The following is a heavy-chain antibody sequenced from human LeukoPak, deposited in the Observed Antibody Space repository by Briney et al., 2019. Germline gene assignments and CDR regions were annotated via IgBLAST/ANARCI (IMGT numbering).Heavy chain of an antibody. V-gene: IGHV3-30*19. CDR1: GFTFSSYG. D-gene: IGHD5-18*01. Sequence: GGSLRLSCAASGFTFSSYGMHWVRQAPGKGLEWVAVIWYDGSNKYYADSVKGRFTISRDNSKNTLYLQMNSLRAEDTAVYYCARDCGSKWIQLWLAPTYFDLWGRGTLVTVSS. CDR3: ARDCGSKWIQLWLAPTYFDL. CDR2: IWYDGSNK. J-gene: IGHJ2*01.